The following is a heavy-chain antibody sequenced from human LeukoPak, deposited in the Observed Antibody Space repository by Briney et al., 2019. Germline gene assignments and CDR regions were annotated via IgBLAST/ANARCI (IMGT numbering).Heavy chain of an antibody. J-gene: IGHJ4*02. CDR1: GFTFSSYW. D-gene: IGHD5-18*01. Sequence: PGGSLRLSCAASGFTFSSYWMSWVRQAPGKGLKWVSTISASGGNSYYADSVKGRFTISRDNSKNTLYLQLNSLRAEDTAVYYCAKGEYSRGYLFDYWGQGTLVTVSS. CDR3: AKGEYSRGYLFDY. CDR2: ISASGGNS. V-gene: IGHV3-23*01.